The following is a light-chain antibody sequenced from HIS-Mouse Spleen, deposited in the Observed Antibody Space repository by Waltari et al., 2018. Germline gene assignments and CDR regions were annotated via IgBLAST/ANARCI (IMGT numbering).Light chain of an antibody. Sequence: QSALTQPASVSGSPGQSITISCTGTSSDVGSYNLVCWDQPHPGKAPKRMIYEGSKRPSGVSNLFSSSKSGNTASLTIAGLQAEDEADYYCCSYAGSSRVFGGGTKLTVL. V-gene: IGLV2-23*01. CDR3: CSYAGSSRV. J-gene: IGLJ3*02. CDR2: EGS. CDR1: SSDVGSYNL.